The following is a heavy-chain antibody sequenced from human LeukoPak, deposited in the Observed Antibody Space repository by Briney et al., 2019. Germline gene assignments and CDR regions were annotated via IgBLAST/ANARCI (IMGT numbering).Heavy chain of an antibody. CDR1: GGTFSSYA. Sequence: ASVKVSCKASGGTFSSYAISWVRQAPEQGLEWMGGIIPIFGTANYAQKFQGRVTITADESTSTAYMELSSLRSEDTAVYYCARAFEHYYDSSGYSSYYFDYWGQGTLVTVSS. V-gene: IGHV1-69*13. J-gene: IGHJ4*02. D-gene: IGHD3-22*01. CDR2: IIPIFGTA. CDR3: ARAFEHYYDSSGYSSYYFDY.